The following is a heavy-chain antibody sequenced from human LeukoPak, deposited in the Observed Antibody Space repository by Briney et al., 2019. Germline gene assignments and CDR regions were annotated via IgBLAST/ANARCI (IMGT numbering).Heavy chain of an antibody. D-gene: IGHD3-22*01. V-gene: IGHV4-31*03. CDR2: ISYSGST. Sequence: SETLSLTCTVSGGSISSGGYYWSWIRQHPGKGLEWIGYISYSGSTSHNPSLRSRVTISLDTSENQFSLKLSSVTAADTAVYHCARERSDDRSGYNYGRAFDVWGQGTMVTVSS. CDR3: ARERSDDRSGYNYGRAFDV. CDR1: GGSISSGGYY. J-gene: IGHJ3*01.